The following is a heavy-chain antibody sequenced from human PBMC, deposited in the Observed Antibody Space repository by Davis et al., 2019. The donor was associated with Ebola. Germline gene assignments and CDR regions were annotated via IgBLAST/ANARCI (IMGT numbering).Heavy chain of an antibody. CDR1: GFSFNNYP. V-gene: IGHV3-23*01. Sequence: GESLKISCTASGFSFNNYPMNWVRQAPEKGLEWVSGISGTGSNTFYADSVEGRFTISRDKSNNTLYLDMNSLRVDDTAVYYCATTQWLREFDNWGQGTLVTVSS. D-gene: IGHD6-19*01. J-gene: IGHJ4*02. CDR2: ISGTGSNT. CDR3: ATTQWLREFDN.